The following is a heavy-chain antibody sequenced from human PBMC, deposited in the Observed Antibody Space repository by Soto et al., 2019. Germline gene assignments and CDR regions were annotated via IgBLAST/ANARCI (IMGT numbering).Heavy chain of an antibody. V-gene: IGHV3-48*03. J-gene: IGHJ6*02. CDR3: ARDTMTVFGVAIMNYYYYGMDV. D-gene: IGHD3-3*01. CDR1: GFTFSSYE. CDR2: ISSSGSTI. Sequence: GGSLRLSCAASGFTFSSYEMNWVRQAPGKGLEWVSYISSSGSTIYYADSVKGRFTISRDNAKNSLYLQMNSLRAEDTAVYYCARDTMTVFGVAIMNYYYYGMDVWGQGTTVTVSS.